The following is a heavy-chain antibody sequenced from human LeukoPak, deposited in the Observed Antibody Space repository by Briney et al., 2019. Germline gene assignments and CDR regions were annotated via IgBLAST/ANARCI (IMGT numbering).Heavy chain of an antibody. CDR3: ARDRNPVVVVGAADY. CDR1: GFTFSNYA. J-gene: IGHJ4*02. V-gene: IGHV3-21*01. D-gene: IGHD2-15*01. Sequence: PGGSLRLSCAASGFTFSNYAMTWVRQAPGKGLEWVSSISSSSGYIYYADSVKGRFTISRDNARNSLYLQMNSLRAEDTAIYYCARDRNPVVVVGAADYWGQGTLVTVSS. CDR2: ISSSSGYI.